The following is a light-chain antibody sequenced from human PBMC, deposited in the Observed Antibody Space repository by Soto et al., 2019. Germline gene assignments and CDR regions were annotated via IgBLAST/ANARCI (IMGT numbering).Light chain of an antibody. CDR3: AAWDDSLNGVV. CDR2: SYN. Sequence: QSVLTQPPSASGTPGQRVTMSCSGSSSNIGSNTVNWYQQLPGTAPKLLIYSYNQRPSGVPDRFSGSKSGTSASLAISGLQSEDEADYYCAAWDDSLNGVVFGGGTKLIVL. J-gene: IGLJ2*01. V-gene: IGLV1-44*01. CDR1: SSNIGSNT.